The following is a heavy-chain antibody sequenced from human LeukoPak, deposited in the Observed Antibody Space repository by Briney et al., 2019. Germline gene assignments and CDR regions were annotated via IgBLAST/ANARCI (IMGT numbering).Heavy chain of an antibody. CDR3: ARGQLLWFGELYYGTDV. CDR1: GYTFTGYY. D-gene: IGHD3-10*01. V-gene: IGHV1-2*02. CDR2: IKPDTGAT. Sequence: ASVKVSCKASGYTFTGYYLHWVRQAPGQGLEWMGWIKPDTGATRYAQRFQGRVTMTRDTSISTAYMELSSLRSEDTAVYYCARGQLLWFGELYYGTDVWGQGTTVTVSS. J-gene: IGHJ6*02.